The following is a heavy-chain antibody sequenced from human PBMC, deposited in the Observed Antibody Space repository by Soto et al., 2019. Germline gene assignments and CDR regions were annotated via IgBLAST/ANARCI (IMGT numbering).Heavy chain of an antibody. Sequence: SLRLSCAASGFTFSSYGMHWVRQAPGKGLEWVAVIWYDGSNKYYADSVKGRFTISRDNSKNTLYLQMNSLRAEDTAVYYCARKTLRWNWNLPPAAPWGQGTLVTVSS. CDR2: IWYDGSNK. CDR1: GFTFSSYG. V-gene: IGHV3-33*01. J-gene: IGHJ5*02. CDR3: ARKTLRWNWNLPPAAP. D-gene: IGHD1-1*01.